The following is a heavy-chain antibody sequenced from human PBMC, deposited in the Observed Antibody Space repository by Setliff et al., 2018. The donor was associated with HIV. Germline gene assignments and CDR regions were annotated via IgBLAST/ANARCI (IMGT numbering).Heavy chain of an antibody. V-gene: IGHV4-38-2*01. J-gene: IGHJ4*02. CDR3: ARVRGSY. Sequence: SETLSLTCAVSGYSISSGYYWGWIRQPPGKGLEWIGSIYHSGSTYYNPSLKSRVTISLDTSKNQFSLKLSSVTAADTAVYYCARVRGSYWGQGTLVTVSS. D-gene: IGHD1-26*01. CDR1: GYSISSGYY. CDR2: IYHSGST.